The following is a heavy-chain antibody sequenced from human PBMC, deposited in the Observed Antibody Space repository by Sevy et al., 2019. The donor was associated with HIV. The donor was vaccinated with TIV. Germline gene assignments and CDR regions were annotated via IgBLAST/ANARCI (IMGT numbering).Heavy chain of an antibody. CDR3: ASYGSGSYKQSWDAFDI. V-gene: IGHV3-21*01. Sequence: GGSLRLSCAASGFTFSSYSMNWVRQAPGKGLEWVSSISSSSSYIYYADSVKGRFTISRDNAKNSLYLQMNSLRAEDTAEYYCASYGSGSYKQSWDAFDIWGQGTMVTVSS. CDR1: GFTFSSYS. J-gene: IGHJ3*02. D-gene: IGHD3-10*01. CDR2: ISSSSSYI.